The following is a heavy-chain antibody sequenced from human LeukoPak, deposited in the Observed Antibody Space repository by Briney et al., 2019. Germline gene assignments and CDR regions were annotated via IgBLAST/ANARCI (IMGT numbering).Heavy chain of an antibody. CDR2: IYYSGST. Sequence: SETLSLTCTVSGGSISSSSYYWGWIRQPPGKGLEWIGNIYYSGSTYHNPSLKSRVTISVDTSKNQFSLKLSSVTAADTAVYYCAESNYDIFNYWGQGTLVTVSS. V-gene: IGHV4-39*01. CDR3: AESNYDIFNY. J-gene: IGHJ4*02. D-gene: IGHD3-3*01. CDR1: GGSISSSSYY.